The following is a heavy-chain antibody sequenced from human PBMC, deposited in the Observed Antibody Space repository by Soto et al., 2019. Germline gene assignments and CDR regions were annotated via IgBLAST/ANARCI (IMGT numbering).Heavy chain of an antibody. CDR3: AAASESSGSYSD. CDR2: IVVGSGNT. Sequence: SVKVSCKASGFTFTSSAVQWVRQARGQRLEWIGWIVVGSGNTNYAQKFQERVTITRDMSTSTAYMELSSLRSEDTAVYYCAAASESSGSYSDWGQGTLVTVYS. J-gene: IGHJ4*02. V-gene: IGHV1-58*01. D-gene: IGHD3-10*01. CDR1: GFTFTSSA.